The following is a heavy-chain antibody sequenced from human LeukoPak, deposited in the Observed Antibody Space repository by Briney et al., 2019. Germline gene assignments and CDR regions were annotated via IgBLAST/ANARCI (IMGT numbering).Heavy chain of an antibody. J-gene: IGHJ4*02. CDR3: ARGYSGSYGRFDY. Sequence: PSETLSLTCDVSGGSISSGLYSWSWIRQPLGKGLEWIGYIYHTGSTYYNPSLKGRVTISVDTSKNQFSLKLSSVTAADTAVYYCARGYSGSYGRFDYWGQGTLVTVSS. CDR2: IYHTGST. CDR1: GGSISSGLYS. D-gene: IGHD1-26*01. V-gene: IGHV4-30-2*01.